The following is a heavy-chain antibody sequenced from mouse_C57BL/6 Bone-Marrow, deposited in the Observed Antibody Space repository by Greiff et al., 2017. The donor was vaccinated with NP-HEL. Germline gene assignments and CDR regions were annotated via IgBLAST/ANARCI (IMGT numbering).Heavy chain of an antibody. V-gene: IGHV14-4*01. Sequence: VQLQQSGAELVRPGASVKLSCTASGFNIKDDYMHWVKQRPEQGLEWIGWIDPENGDTEYASKFQGKATITADTSSNTAYLHLSSLTSEDTAVYYCTTPIYYGNYAWFAYWGQGTLVTVSA. J-gene: IGHJ3*01. D-gene: IGHD2-1*01. CDR1: GFNIKDDY. CDR3: TTPIYYGNYAWFAY. CDR2: IDPENGDT.